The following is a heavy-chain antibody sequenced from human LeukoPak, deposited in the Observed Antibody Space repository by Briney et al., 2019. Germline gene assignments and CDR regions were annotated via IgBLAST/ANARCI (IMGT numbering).Heavy chain of an antibody. CDR3: ARADDYGDLHFDY. D-gene: IGHD4-17*01. CDR2: IYYSGST. J-gene: IGHJ4*02. CDR1: GGSISSGDYY. V-gene: IGHV4-30-4*01. Sequence: PSQTLSLTCTVSGGSISSGDYYWSWIRQPPGKGLEWIGYIYYSGSTYYNPSLKSRVTISADTSKNQFSLKLSSVTAADTAVYYCARADDYGDLHFDYWGQGTLVTVSS.